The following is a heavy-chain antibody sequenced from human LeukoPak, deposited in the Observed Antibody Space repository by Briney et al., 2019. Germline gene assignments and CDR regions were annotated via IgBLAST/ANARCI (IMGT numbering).Heavy chain of an antibody. CDR1: GFTFNTYT. Sequence: GGSLRLSCAASGFTFNTYTMNWVRQASGKGLEWVAFIRYDGSNKYYADSVKGRFTISRDNSKNTLYLQMNSLRAEDTAVYYCAKDSTPGIVGANPSAFDYWGQGTLVTVSS. V-gene: IGHV3-30*02. J-gene: IGHJ4*02. D-gene: IGHD1-26*01. CDR2: IRYDGSNK. CDR3: AKDSTPGIVGANPSAFDY.